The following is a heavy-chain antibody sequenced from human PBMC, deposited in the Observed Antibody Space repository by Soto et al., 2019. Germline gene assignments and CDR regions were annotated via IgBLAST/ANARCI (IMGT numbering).Heavy chain of an antibody. CDR1: GFTFSTYA. D-gene: IGHD2-2*01. V-gene: IGHV3-23*01. CDR2: ISDSGST. CDR3: AKDKGGRYCSRTSCLYSFDY. J-gene: IGHJ4*02. Sequence: EVQLLESGGGLVQPGGSVRLSCTASGFTFSTYAMSWVRQAPGKGLEWVSTISDSGSTYYADSVKGRFTISRDNSKNTLYLEMNSLRAEDTAVYYCAKDKGGRYCSRTSCLYSFDYWGQGTLVTVSS.